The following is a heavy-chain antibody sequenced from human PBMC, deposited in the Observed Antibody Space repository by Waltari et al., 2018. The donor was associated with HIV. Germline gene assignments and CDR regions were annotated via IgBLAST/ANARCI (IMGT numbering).Heavy chain of an antibody. D-gene: IGHD3-22*01. CDR3: ARVDYYESSGSQYYFDF. CDR2: ISTNNGNT. Sequence: QVQLVQSGAEVKKPGASVKVSCKASGYTFTSYSINWVRQAPGQGLEWVAWISTNNGNTNNAQKVQDRVTRTTDTATSTAYMELRSLRSDDTAVYYCARVDYYESSGSQYYFDFWGQGTLVTVSS. V-gene: IGHV1-18*01. J-gene: IGHJ4*02. CDR1: GYTFTSYS.